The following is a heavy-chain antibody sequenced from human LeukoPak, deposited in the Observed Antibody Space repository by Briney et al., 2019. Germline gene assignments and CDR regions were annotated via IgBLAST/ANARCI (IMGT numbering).Heavy chain of an antibody. CDR1: GYTFTGYY. CDR3: ARAGYSSSWASFDY. Sequence: GASVKVSCKASGYTFTGYYMHRVRQAPGQGLEWMGWINPNSGGTNYAQKFQGRVTMTRDTSISTAYMELSRLRSDDTAVYYCARAGYSSSWASFDYWGQGTLVTVSS. CDR2: INPNSGGT. V-gene: IGHV1-2*02. J-gene: IGHJ4*02. D-gene: IGHD6-13*01.